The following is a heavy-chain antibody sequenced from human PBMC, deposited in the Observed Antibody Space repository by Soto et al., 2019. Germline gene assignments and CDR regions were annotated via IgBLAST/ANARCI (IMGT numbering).Heavy chain of an antibody. V-gene: IGHV4-59*01. D-gene: IGHD2-21*02. J-gene: IGHJ5*02. CDR3: ARRHLNCGGDCQYNWFDP. Sequence: SETLSLTCTVSGGSISSYYWSWIRQPPGKGLEWIGYIYYSGSTNYNPSLKSRVTISVDTSKNQFSLKLSSVTAADTAVYYFARRHLNCGGDCQYNWFDPWGQGTLVTVSS. CDR1: GGSISSYY. CDR2: IYYSGST.